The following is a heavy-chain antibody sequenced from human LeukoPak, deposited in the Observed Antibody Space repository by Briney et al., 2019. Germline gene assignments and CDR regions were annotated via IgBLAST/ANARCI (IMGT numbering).Heavy chain of an antibody. D-gene: IGHD5-18*01. CDR2: IYHSGST. J-gene: IGHJ4*02. V-gene: IGHV4-30-2*01. CDR1: GGSISSGGYY. CDR3: ASSGRIQLWSAGRRLYDY. Sequence: RASETLSLTCTVSGGSISSGGYYWSWIRQPPGKGLEWIGYIYHSGSTNYNPSLKSRVTISVDKSKNQFSLKLSSVTAADTAVYYCASSGRIQLWSAGRRLYDYWGQGTLVTVSS.